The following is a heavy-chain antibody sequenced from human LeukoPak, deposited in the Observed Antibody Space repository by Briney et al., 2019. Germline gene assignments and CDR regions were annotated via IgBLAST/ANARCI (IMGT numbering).Heavy chain of an antibody. V-gene: IGHV1-18*01. Sequence: ASVKVSCKASGYTFTSYGISWVRQAPGQGLEWMGWISAYNGNTNYAQKLQGRVTMTTDTSTSTAYMELRSLRSDDTAVYYCAREGSGLLWFGELSNFDYWGQGTLVTVSS. CDR1: GYTFTSYG. CDR2: ISAYNGNT. CDR3: AREGSGLLWFGELSNFDY. D-gene: IGHD3-10*01. J-gene: IGHJ4*02.